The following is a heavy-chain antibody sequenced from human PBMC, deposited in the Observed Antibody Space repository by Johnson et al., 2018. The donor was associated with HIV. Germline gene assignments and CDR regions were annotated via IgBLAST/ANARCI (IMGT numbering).Heavy chain of an antibody. J-gene: IGHJ3*01. Sequence: QVQLVESGGGVVQPGRSLRLSCAASGFTFSSYAMHWVRQAPGKGLEWVAVISYDGSEKYYVDSVKGRFTISRDNSKNTLYLQMNSLKTEDTAVYYCTTKTWGAFDVWGQGTMVSVSS. CDR3: TTKTWGAFDV. V-gene: IGHV3-30*04. CDR2: ISYDGSEK. CDR1: GFTFSSYA. D-gene: IGHD7-27*01.